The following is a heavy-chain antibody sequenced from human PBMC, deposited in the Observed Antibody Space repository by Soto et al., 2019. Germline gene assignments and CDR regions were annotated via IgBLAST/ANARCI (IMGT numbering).Heavy chain of an antibody. J-gene: IGHJ4*02. V-gene: IGHV3-23*01. CDR1: GFTFSYYS. Sequence: EVQLLESGGGLVQPGGSLRLSCAASGFTFSYYSMAWVRQTPEKGLEWVSGMSIGDATTFYIDSVRGRFTVSRDSVKNTVDLQMNSLRAEDTALYYCARWDDYADLWGQGTLVTVSS. CDR2: MSIGDATT. D-gene: IGHD1-26*01. CDR3: ARWDDYADL.